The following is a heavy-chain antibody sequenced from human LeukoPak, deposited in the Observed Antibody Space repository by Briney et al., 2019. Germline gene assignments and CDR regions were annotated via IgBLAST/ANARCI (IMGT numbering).Heavy chain of an antibody. CDR3: ARGFSAYYYDSSGYYCDY. CDR1: GGSISSYY. CDR2: IYYSGST. J-gene: IGHJ4*02. D-gene: IGHD3-22*01. Sequence: SETLSLTCTVSGGSISSYYWSWIRQPPGKGLEWIGYIYYSGSTNYNPSLKTRLTISVDTSKNHFSLKLSSVTAADTAVYYCARGFSAYYYDSSGYYCDYWGQGTLVTVSS. V-gene: IGHV4-59*01.